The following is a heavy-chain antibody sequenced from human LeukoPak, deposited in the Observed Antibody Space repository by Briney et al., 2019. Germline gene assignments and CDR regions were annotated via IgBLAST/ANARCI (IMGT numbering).Heavy chain of an antibody. D-gene: IGHD4-17*01. CDR3: ARDLRAGGTWSYGVYFDL. CDR1: RFTFSDYY. J-gene: IGHJ2*01. V-gene: IGHV3-7*01. CDR2: VKEDGSEK. Sequence: GGSLRLSCAASRFTFSDYYMTWVRQAPGRGLEWVANVKEDGSEKNYVDSVKGRFTISRDNAKNSVYLLLNSLTPEDTAVYYCARDLRAGGTWSYGVYFDLWGRGTLVTVSS.